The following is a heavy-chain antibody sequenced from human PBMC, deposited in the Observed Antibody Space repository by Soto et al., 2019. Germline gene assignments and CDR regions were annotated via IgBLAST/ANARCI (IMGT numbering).Heavy chain of an antibody. J-gene: IGHJ6*03. Sequence: SETLSLTCTVSGGSISSYYWSWIRQPPGKGLEWIGYIYYSGSTNYNPSLKSRVTISVDTSKNQFSLKLSSVTAADTAVYYCARVRGGGPYYYYYMDVWGKGTTVTVSS. CDR3: ARVRGGGPYYYYYMDV. CDR2: IYYSGST. V-gene: IGHV4-59*01. CDR1: GGSISSYY. D-gene: IGHD3-10*01.